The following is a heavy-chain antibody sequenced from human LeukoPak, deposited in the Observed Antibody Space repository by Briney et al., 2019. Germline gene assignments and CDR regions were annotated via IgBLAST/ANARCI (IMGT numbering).Heavy chain of an antibody. CDR3: AKDVGKWESLHFFDY. D-gene: IGHD1-26*01. Sequence: GGSLRLSCLTSGFTFSTNAMSWVRQAPGKGLEWISGISGSGASTYYADSVTGRFTISRDNSRNTLYLQMNSLRGDDTAVYYCAKDVGKWESLHFFDYWGQGTLVAVSS. CDR1: GFTFSTNA. V-gene: IGHV3-23*01. J-gene: IGHJ4*02. CDR2: ISGSGAST.